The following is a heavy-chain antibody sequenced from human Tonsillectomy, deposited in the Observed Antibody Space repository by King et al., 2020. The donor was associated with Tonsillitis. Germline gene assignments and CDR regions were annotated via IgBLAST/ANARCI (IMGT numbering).Heavy chain of an antibody. D-gene: IGHD4-23*01. V-gene: IGHV3-30*02. J-gene: IGHJ4*02. CDR2: IRYDGNNK. CDR3: ANLYGGVEHFDS. CDR1: GFTFSSYG. Sequence: VQLVESGGGVVQPGGSLRLSCAASGFTFSSYGMNWVRQAPGKGLEWVAFIRYDGNNKNYADSVKGRFTISRDNSTNTLYLQMNSLRREDTAVYHCANLYGGVEHFDSRGEGTLVTVSS.